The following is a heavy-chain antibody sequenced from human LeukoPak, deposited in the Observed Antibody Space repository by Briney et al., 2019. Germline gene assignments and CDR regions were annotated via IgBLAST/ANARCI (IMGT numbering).Heavy chain of an antibody. Sequence: PGGSLRLSCAASGFTFSRYGMSWVRQAPGKGLEWVANVNQDGSQKYYVDSVKGQFTISRDNAKNSLYLQMNSLKAEDTAVYYCARGYCSAGDCFYFDVWGQGSVVTVSS. CDR1: GFTFSRYG. CDR3: ARGYCSAGDCFYFDV. J-gene: IGHJ4*02. CDR2: VNQDGSQK. V-gene: IGHV3-7*04. D-gene: IGHD2-15*01.